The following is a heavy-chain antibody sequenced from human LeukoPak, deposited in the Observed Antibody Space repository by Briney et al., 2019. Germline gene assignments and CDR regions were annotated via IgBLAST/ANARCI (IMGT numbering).Heavy chain of an antibody. CDR2: ISSDGRIT. V-gene: IGHV3-64*01. CDR1: GYTLSSYA. D-gene: IGHD6-19*01. Sequence: PGGSLRLSCSGSGYTLSSYAMHWVRQPPGKGLEYVSAISSDGRITYYANSVKGRFTISRDNSKNTLYLQMGSQRVEDMAVYYCARVSGWYWFDKWGQGTLVTVSS. CDR3: ARVSGWYWFDK. J-gene: IGHJ4*02.